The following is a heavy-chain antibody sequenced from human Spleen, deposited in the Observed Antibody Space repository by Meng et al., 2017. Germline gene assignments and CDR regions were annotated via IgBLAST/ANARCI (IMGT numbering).Heavy chain of an antibody. D-gene: IGHD5-12*01. J-gene: IGHJ4*02. Sequence: QVHLVQSGAEVKKPGASVTLSCKTSGYTFTGYYVHWVRQAPGQGLEWMGWITPNTGGTIYAQKFQGRVTMTRDTSISTAYMELSSLRSDDTAVYHCARGFLSGYGVDSWGQGTLVTVSS. V-gene: IGHV1-2*02. CDR1: GYTFTGYY. CDR2: ITPNTGGT. CDR3: ARGFLSGYGVDS.